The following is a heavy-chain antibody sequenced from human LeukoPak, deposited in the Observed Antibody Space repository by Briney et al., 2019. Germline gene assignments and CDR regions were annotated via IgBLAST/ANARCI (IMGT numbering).Heavy chain of an antibody. CDR3: ARDPKPPAGGEDY. J-gene: IGHJ4*02. CDR1: GGTFSSYA. D-gene: IGHD2-15*01. CDR2: IIPIFGKA. Sequence: WASVKVSCKASGGTFSSYAISWVRQAPGQGLEWMGGIIPIFGKANYAQKFQGRVTITADESTSTAYMELSSLRSEDTAVYFCARDPKPPAGGEDYWGQGTLVTVSS. V-gene: IGHV1-69*01.